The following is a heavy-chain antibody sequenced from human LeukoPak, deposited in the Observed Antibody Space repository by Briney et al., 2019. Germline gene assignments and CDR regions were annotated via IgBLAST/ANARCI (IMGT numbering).Heavy chain of an antibody. CDR3: ATWPVYDFWSGYSDAFDI. D-gene: IGHD3-3*01. Sequence: GGSLRLACAASGFTFSTYAMSWVRQAPGKGLEWVSAISGSGGSTYYADSVKGRFTISRDNSKNTLYLQMNSLRAEDTAVYYCATWPVYDFWSGYSDAFDIWGQGTMVTVSS. CDR1: GFTFSTYA. V-gene: IGHV3-23*01. CDR2: ISGSGGST. J-gene: IGHJ3*02.